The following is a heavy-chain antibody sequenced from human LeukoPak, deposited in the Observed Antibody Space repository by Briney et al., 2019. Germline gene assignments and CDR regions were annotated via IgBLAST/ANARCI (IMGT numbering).Heavy chain of an antibody. Sequence: PSETLSLTCTVSGGSISSYYWSWIRQPPGKGLEWIGNISYSGSTNYNPSLKSRVTISVDTSKNQFSLKLGSVTAADTAVYYCASSTKQWLVYFDYWGQGTLVTVSS. V-gene: IGHV4-59*01. D-gene: IGHD6-19*01. J-gene: IGHJ4*02. CDR1: GGSISSYY. CDR3: ASSTKQWLVYFDY. CDR2: ISYSGST.